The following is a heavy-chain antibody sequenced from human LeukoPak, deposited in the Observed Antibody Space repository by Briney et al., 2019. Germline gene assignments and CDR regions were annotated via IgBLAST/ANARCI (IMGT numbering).Heavy chain of an antibody. Sequence: GESLKISCKGSEYSFTSYWIGWMRQMPGKGLEWMGIIYPGDSDTRYSPSFQGQVTISADKSISTAYLQWSSLKASDTAMYYCARGDGLEYYDSSGYYPYWGQGTLVTVSS. D-gene: IGHD3-22*01. CDR3: ARGDGLEYYDSSGYYPY. J-gene: IGHJ4*02. V-gene: IGHV5-51*01. CDR2: IYPGDSDT. CDR1: EYSFTSYW.